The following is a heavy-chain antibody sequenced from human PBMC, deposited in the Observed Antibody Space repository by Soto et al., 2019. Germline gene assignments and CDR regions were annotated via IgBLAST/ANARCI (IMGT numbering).Heavy chain of an antibody. V-gene: IGHV1-46*03. CDR1: GYTFTSYY. CDR3: TRSIITTAGTDAFDL. CDR2: ISPSSGGT. Sequence: GASVKVSCKASGYTFTSYYIHWVRQAPGQGPEWMGMISPSSGGTDYAQKFQGRVTMTRDTSTSTVYMELSSLRSEDTAVYFCTRSIITTAGTDAFDLWGQGTLVTVSS. J-gene: IGHJ3*01. D-gene: IGHD6-13*01.